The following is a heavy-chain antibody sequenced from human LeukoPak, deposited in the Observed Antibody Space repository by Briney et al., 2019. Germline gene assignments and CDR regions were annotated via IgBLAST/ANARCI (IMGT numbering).Heavy chain of an antibody. J-gene: IGHJ4*02. CDR1: GGSISSYY. CDR2: IYYSGST. CDR3: ARAQVAGTFDY. Sequence: PSETLSLTCTVSGGSISSYYWSWIRQPPGKGLEWIGYIYYSGSTNYNPSLKSRVTISVDTSKNQFSLKLSSVTAADTAVYYCARAQVAGTFDYWGRGTLVTVSS. D-gene: IGHD6-19*01. V-gene: IGHV4-59*01.